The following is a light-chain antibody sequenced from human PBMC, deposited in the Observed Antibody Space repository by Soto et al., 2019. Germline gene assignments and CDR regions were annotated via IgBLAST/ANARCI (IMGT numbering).Light chain of an antibody. CDR3: QQYGYSWT. CDR2: GAS. J-gene: IGKJ1*01. CDR1: PGLSNEN. Sequence: EVVLTQSPVTLSLSPGERATLSCRATPGLSNENLAWFQQKPGQAPRLLIYGASSRATGIPDRFSGSGSGTEFSLSISRLEPEDAAVYFCQQYGYSWTFGQGTKVDIK. V-gene: IGKV3-20*01.